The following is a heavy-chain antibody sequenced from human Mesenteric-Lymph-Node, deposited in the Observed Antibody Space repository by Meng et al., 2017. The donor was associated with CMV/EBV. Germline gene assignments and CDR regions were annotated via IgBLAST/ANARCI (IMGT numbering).Heavy chain of an antibody. CDR2: ISSRDTYI. D-gene: IGHD3-9*01. CDR3: AKVRTSITIFSAAKGSSVY. Sequence: STINWVTYPPTKCLASVSSISSRDTYIHYADSVRDRLTISRDNSKITLYLQMNSLRRENTAVYYCAKVRTSITIFSAAKGSSVYRGHGTLVTVSS. V-gene: IGHV3-21*04. CDR1: ST. J-gene: IGHJ4*01.